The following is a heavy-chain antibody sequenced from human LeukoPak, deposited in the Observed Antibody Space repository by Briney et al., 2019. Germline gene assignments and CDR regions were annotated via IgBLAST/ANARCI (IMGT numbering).Heavy chain of an antibody. CDR2: INSDGSST. J-gene: IGHJ4*02. V-gene: IGHV3-74*01. D-gene: IGHD4-23*01. CDR1: GFTFSSYW. CDR3: ASLPGKDDY. Sequence: GGSLRLTCAASGFTFSSYWMHWVRQAPGKGLVWASRINSDGSSTSYADSVKGRFTISRDNAKNTLYLQMNSLRAEDTAVYYCASLPGKDDYWGQGTLVTVSS.